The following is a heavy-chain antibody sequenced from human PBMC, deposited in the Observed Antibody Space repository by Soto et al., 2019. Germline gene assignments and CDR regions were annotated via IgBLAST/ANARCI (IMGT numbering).Heavy chain of an antibody. CDR1: GGFVTSGSYY. CDR2: MSHSGGT. D-gene: IGHD1-1*01. V-gene: IGHV4-34*01. J-gene: IGHJ3*02. Sequence: QVQLQQWGAGLLKPSETLSLTCAVYGGFVTSGSYYWSWIRQPPGKGLEWIGEMSHSGGTHFNPSLKGRATLWVNTPKNQFTLKIGSVTAAAPALYTVARVKGGTATTVVEAFDIWAQGQWSPSLQ. CDR3: ARVKGGTATTVVEAFDI.